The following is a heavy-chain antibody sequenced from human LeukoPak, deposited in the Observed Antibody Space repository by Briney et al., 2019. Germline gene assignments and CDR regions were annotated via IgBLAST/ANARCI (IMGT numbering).Heavy chain of an antibody. CDR1: GGSISSYY. CDR3: ATLTTVVTAYYFDY. D-gene: IGHD4-23*01. Sequence: PSETLSLTCTVSGGSISSYYWSWIRQPPGKGLEGIGYIYYSGSTNYNPSLKSRVTISVDTSKSQFSLKLTSVTAADTAVYYCATLTTVVTAYYFDYWGQGTLVTVSS. J-gene: IGHJ4*02. CDR2: IYYSGST. V-gene: IGHV4-59*08.